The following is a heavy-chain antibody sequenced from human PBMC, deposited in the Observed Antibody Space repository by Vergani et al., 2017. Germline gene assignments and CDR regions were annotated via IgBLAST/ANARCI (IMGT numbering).Heavy chain of an antibody. J-gene: IGHJ6*02. D-gene: IGHD2-2*01. Sequence: QVQLQQWGAGLLKPSETLSLTCAVYGGSFSGYYWSWIRQPPGKGLEWIGEINHSGSTNYNPSLKSRVTISVDTSKNQFSLKLSSVTAADTAVYYCAKGLVPAARGYYYGMDVWGQGTTVTVSS. CDR1: GGSFSGYY. V-gene: IGHV4-34*01. CDR2: INHSGST. CDR3: AKGLVPAARGYYYGMDV.